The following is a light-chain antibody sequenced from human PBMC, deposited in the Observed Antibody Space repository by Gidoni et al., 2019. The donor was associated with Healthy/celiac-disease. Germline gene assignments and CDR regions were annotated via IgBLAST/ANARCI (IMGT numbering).Light chain of an antibody. V-gene: IGLV3-9*01. CDR2: RDS. J-gene: IGLJ2*01. Sequence: SDELTQPLSVSVALGQTARITCGGNNIGSTNVHWYQQKPGQAPVLVIYRDSNRPSGIPERFSGSNSGNTATLTISRAQAGDEADYYCQVWDSSTVVFGGGTKLTVL. CDR1: NIGSTN. CDR3: QVWDSSTVV.